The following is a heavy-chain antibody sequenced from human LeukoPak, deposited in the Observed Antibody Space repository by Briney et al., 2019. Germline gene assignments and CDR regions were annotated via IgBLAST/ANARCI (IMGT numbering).Heavy chain of an antibody. D-gene: IGHD3-3*01. V-gene: IGHV4-59*01. CDR2: IYYSGST. Sequence: SETLSLTCTVPGGSISSYYWSWIRQPPGKGLEWIGYIYYSGSTNYNPSLKSRVTISVDTSKNQFSLKLSSVTAADTAVYYCARHRSPLESFHHWGQGTLVTVSS. J-gene: IGHJ1*01. CDR1: GGSISSYY. CDR3: ARHRSPLESFHH.